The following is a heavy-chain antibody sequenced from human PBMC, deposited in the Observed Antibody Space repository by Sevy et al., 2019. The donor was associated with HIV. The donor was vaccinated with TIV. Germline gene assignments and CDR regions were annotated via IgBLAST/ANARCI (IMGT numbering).Heavy chain of an antibody. J-gene: IGHJ4*02. Sequence: GESLKISCKGSGYSFTSYWIGWVRQMPGKGLEWMGIIYPGDSDTRDSPSFQGQVTISADKSISTAYLQWSSLKASDTAMYYCARKRNYYYGSGSYYNFDYWGQGTLVTVSS. CDR3: ARKRNYYYGSGSYYNFDY. CDR1: GYSFTSYW. CDR2: IYPGDSDT. D-gene: IGHD3-10*01. V-gene: IGHV5-51*01.